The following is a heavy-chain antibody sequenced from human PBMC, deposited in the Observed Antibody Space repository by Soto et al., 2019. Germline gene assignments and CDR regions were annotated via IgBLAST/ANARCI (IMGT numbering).Heavy chain of an antibody. V-gene: IGHV1-18*01. J-gene: IGHJ6*03. Sequence: GASVKVSCKASGYTFTSYGISWVRQAPGQGLEWMGWISAYNGNTNYAQKLQGRVTMTTDTSTSTAYMELRSLRSDDTAVYYCARLYYDYIWGSYPHYYYYMDVWGKGTTVTV. CDR3: ARLYYDYIWGSYPHYYYYMDV. CDR1: GYTFTSYG. CDR2: ISAYNGNT. D-gene: IGHD3-16*01.